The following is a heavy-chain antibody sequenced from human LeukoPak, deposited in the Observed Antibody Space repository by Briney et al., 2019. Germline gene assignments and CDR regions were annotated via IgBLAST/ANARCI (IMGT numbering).Heavy chain of an antibody. CDR1: GFSIRSYE. CDR3: ASPPSVEAA. V-gene: IGHV3-48*03. Sequence: PGGSLRLSCAASGFSIRSYEMNWVRQAPGKGLEWVSYISSSGNIIHYADSVKGRFTISRDNAKNSLYLQMNSLRAEDTAVYYCASPPSVEAAWGQGTLVTVSS. J-gene: IGHJ5*02. D-gene: IGHD6-25*01. CDR2: ISSSGNII.